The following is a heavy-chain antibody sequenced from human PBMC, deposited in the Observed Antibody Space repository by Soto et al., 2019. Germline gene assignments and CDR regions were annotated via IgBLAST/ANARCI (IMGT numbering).Heavy chain of an antibody. D-gene: IGHD3-3*01. CDR1: GGSISSYY. J-gene: IGHJ3*02. Sequence: SETLSLTCTVSGGSISSYYWSWIRQPPGKGLEWIGYIYYSGSTNYNPSLKSRVTISVDTSRNQFSLKLSSVTAADTAVYYCARDTGPYYDFWSGYYKDLDAFDIWGQGTMVTVSS. CDR2: IYYSGST. CDR3: ARDTGPYYDFWSGYYKDLDAFDI. V-gene: IGHV4-59*01.